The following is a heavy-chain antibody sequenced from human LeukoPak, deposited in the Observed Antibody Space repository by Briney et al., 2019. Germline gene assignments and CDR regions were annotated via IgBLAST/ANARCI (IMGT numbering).Heavy chain of an antibody. CDR2: IYPGDSDT. J-gene: IGHJ4*02. Sequence: GESLKISCKGSGYSFTSYWIGWVRQMPGKGLGWMGIIYPGDSDTRYSPSFQGQVTISADKSISTAYLQWSSLKASDTAMYYCARIPIRSYYDILTGSYIGGFDYWGQGTLVTVSS. D-gene: IGHD3-9*01. CDR3: ARIPIRSYYDILTGSYIGGFDY. V-gene: IGHV5-51*01. CDR1: GYSFTSYW.